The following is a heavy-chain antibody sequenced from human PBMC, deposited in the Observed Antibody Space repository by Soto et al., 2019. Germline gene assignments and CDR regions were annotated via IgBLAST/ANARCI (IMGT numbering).Heavy chain of an antibody. D-gene: IGHD6-13*01. Sequence: QVTVKDSGPVLVKPTETLTLTCTVSGFSLSNAGLGVSWIRQPPGKALEWLAHIVSNDEKSYSTSLKSRLTITKDTSNSKVIFTMTNMDPVDTATYYCASTYSTSWYWFDPWGQGTLVTVSS. V-gene: IGHV2-26*04. CDR1: GFSLSNAGLG. J-gene: IGHJ5*02. CDR2: IVSNDEK. CDR3: ASTYSTSWYWFDP.